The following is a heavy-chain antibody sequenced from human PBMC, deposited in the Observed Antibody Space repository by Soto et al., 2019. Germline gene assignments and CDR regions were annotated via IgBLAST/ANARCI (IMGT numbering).Heavy chain of an antibody. CDR1: GFTFSSYG. J-gene: IGHJ6*02. D-gene: IGHD6-6*01. Sequence: PEGSLRLSCAASGFTFSSYGMHWVRQGPGKGLGRVAIISYEGSNKYYADPVKGRFTISRDNSKNTLYLQMNSLRAEDTAVYYCARDVGGSSVYYYYYYGMDVWGQGTTVTVSS. V-gene: IGHV3-30*03. CDR3: ARDVGGSSVYYYYYYGMDV. CDR2: ISYEGSNK.